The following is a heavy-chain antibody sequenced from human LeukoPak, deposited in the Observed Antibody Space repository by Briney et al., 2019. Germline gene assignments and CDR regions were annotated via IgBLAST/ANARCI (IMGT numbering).Heavy chain of an antibody. V-gene: IGHV3-21*01. Sequence: PGGSLRLSCAASGFSFNSDWMDWVRQAPGKGLEWVSFISSSSSYIDYADSVKGRFTISRDNAKNSLYLQMNSLRAEDTAVYYCVRDSYSNYFDYWGQGTLVTVSS. J-gene: IGHJ4*02. D-gene: IGHD4-11*01. CDR3: VRDSYSNYFDY. CDR1: GFSFNSDW. CDR2: ISSSSSYI.